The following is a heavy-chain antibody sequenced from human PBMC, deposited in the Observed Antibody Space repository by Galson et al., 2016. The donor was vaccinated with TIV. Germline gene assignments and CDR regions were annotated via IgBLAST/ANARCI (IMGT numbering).Heavy chain of an antibody. CDR1: GFTFSSYW. CDR2: IKQDGSVR. J-gene: IGHJ4*02. V-gene: IGHV3-7*04. CDR3: ARKAVDS. D-gene: IGHD6-19*01. Sequence: SLRLSCAASGFTFSSYWMSWVRQAPGKGLEWVANIKQDGSVRYYVDSVKGRFTISRDNARNSQYLQMNSLRAEDTAVYYCARKAVDSWGQGTLVTVSS.